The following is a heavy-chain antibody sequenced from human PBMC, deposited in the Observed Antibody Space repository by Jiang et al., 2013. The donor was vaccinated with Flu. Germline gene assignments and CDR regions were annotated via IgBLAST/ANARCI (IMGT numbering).Heavy chain of an antibody. Sequence: GPGLVKPSQTLSLTCTVSGDSIRSGSYYWTWIRQPAGKGLEWIGRIYSSGSTNYNPSLKSRVTISIDTSKNQFSLKLRSVTAADTAVYYCAKDVDSSDGTWGHGNPGHRLL. D-gene: IGHD3-22*01. CDR3: AKDVDSSDGT. J-gene: IGHJ5*02. CDR2: IYSSGST. V-gene: IGHV4-61*02. CDR1: GDSIRSGSYY.